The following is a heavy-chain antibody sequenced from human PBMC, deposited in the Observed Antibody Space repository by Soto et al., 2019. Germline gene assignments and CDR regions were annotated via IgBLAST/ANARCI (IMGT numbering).Heavy chain of an antibody. J-gene: IGHJ6*02. CDR2: ISAYTGNT. V-gene: IGHV1-18*01. Sequence: GASGKVSCKASGYTFASYVISWVRQAPEQGLEWMGWISAYTGNTNYAQKLQGRVTMTPDTSTSTAYMELRSLRSDDTAVYYYARTSPYYAFWSGYYGPYYYGMDVWRQRTTVTVSS. D-gene: IGHD3-3*01. CDR1: GYTFASYV. CDR3: ARTSPYYAFWSGYYGPYYYGMDV.